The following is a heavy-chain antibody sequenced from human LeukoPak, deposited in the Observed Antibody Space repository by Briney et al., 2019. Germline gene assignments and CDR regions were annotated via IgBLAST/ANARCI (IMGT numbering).Heavy chain of an antibody. Sequence: KPSETLSLTCAVYGGSFSGYYWSWIRQPPGKGLEWIGEINHSGSTNYNPSLKSRVTISVDTSKNQFSLKLSSVTAADTAVYYCARVGRYATMVRGVIQYYYYYYYMDVWGKGTTVTVSS. J-gene: IGHJ6*03. D-gene: IGHD3-10*01. CDR1: GGSFSGYY. CDR3: ARVGRYATMVRGVIQYYYYYYYMDV. CDR2: INHSGST. V-gene: IGHV4-34*01.